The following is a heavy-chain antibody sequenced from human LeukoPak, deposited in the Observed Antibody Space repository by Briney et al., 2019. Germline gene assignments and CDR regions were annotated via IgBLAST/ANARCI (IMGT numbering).Heavy chain of an antibody. CDR3: ARERDRVCSSTSCPDAFDI. J-gene: IGHJ3*02. D-gene: IGHD2-2*01. CDR1: GYTFTNYG. V-gene: IGHV1-18*01. CDR2: ISAYNGNT. Sequence: GASVKVSCKASGYTFTNYGISWVRQAPGQGLEWMGWISAYNGNTNYAQKLQGRVTMTTDTSTSTAYMELRSLRSDDTAVYYCARERDRVCSSTSCPDAFDIWGQGTMVTVSS.